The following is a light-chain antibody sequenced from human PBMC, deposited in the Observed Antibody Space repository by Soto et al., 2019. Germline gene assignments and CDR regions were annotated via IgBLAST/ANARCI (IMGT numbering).Light chain of an antibody. CDR3: QQYDSYSWT. Sequence: DTQMTQSPSTLSGSIGDRVTITCRASRSISNWVAWYQQQPGKAPKLLISDAYSLERGVPSRLSGSGSGTEFTLTISSLQPDDFATYYCQQYDSYSWTFGQGTKVEIK. CDR2: DAY. CDR1: RSISNW. V-gene: IGKV1-5*01. J-gene: IGKJ1*01.